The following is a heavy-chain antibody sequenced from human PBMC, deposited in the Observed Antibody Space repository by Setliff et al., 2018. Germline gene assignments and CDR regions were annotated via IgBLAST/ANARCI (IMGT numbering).Heavy chain of an antibody. CDR1: GGSIAGSTYY. D-gene: IGHD6-25*01. J-gene: IGHJ6*03. V-gene: IGHV4-39*01. CDR3: ARMSGFLYMDV. CDR2: IYYSGST. Sequence: TLSLTCNVSGGSIAGSTYYWGWIRQPPGKGLEWIGRIYYSGSTYYNPSLKSRVTISVDTSKNQFSLKLSSVTAADTAVYYCARMSGFLYMDVWGKGTTVTVSS.